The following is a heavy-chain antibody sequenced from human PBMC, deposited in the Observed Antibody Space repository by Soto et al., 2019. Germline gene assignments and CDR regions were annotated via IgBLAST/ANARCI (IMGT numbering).Heavy chain of an antibody. CDR1: GFTFSGHG. CDR3: AREAGYCSRTSCYRRAFDT. V-gene: IGHV3-74*03. Sequence: EVQLVESGGDLIQPGGSLRLSCAASGFTFSGHGMHWVRQVPGKGLEWVSRINTDGGSSAYADSVKGRFTISRDNAKNTLYLKMNGLRAEDTAVYYCAREAGYCSRTSCYRRAFDTWGQGTTVTVS. D-gene: IGHD2-2*01. J-gene: IGHJ3*02. CDR2: INTDGGSS.